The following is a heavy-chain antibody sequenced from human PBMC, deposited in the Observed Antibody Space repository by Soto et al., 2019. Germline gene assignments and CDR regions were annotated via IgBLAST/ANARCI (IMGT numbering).Heavy chain of an antibody. CDR2: INSDGSST. J-gene: IGHJ6*02. CDR3: AKTGSSSSYNYAMDV. Sequence: PGGSLRLSCXASGFTFSSYWMHWVRQAQGKGLVWVSRINSDGSSTSYADSVKGRFTISRDNAKNTLYLQMNSLRAGDTALYYCAKTGSSSSYNYAMDVWGQGTTVTVSS. CDR1: GFTFSSYW. V-gene: IGHV3-74*01. D-gene: IGHD6-6*01.